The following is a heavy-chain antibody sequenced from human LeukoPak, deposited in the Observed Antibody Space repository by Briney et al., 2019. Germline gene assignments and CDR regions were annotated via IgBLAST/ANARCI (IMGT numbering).Heavy chain of an antibody. J-gene: IGHJ6*02. CDR2: ISGSGETT. D-gene: IGHD3-3*01. CDR1: RFYFTSFA. CDR3: AKFGGDFRSGFDTINGMDV. Sequence: PGGSLRLSCAASRFYFTSFAMAWVRQAPGKGLERVSAISGSGETTYYTESVKGRFIISRDNSNQILSLQMNSLRADDTAVYYCAKFGGDFRSGFDTINGMDVWGQGSVVNVS. V-gene: IGHV3-23*01.